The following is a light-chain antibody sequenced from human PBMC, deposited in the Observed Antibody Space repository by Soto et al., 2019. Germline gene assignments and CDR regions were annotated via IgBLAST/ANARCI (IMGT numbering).Light chain of an antibody. V-gene: IGLV4-69*01. CDR2: LNSDGSH. CDR3: QTWDTGIRV. J-gene: IGLJ2*01. Sequence: QSVLTQSPSASASLGASVKLTCTLSSGHSSYAIAWHQQQPEKGPRYLMYLNSDGSHIKGDGIPDRFSGSSSGAECYLTISSLQSEDEADYYCQTWDTGIRVFGGGTKLTVL. CDR1: SGHSSYA.